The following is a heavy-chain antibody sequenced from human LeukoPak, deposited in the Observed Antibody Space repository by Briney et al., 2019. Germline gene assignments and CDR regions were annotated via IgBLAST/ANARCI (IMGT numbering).Heavy chain of an antibody. D-gene: IGHD3-3*01. V-gene: IGHV4-59*01. CDR3: ARAGISRVALDY. J-gene: IGHJ4*02. Sequence: SETLSLTCTVSGDSISDYYWSWIRQPPGKGLEWIGYIYSSGSTNSNPSLRSRVTISVDTSRNQSSLKLTSVTAADTAVYYCARAGISRVALDYWGQGTLVIVSS. CDR1: GDSISDYY. CDR2: IYSSGST.